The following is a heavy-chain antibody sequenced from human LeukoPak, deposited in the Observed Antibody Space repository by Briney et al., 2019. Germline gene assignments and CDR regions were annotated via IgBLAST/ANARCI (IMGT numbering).Heavy chain of an antibody. D-gene: IGHD5-18*01. J-gene: IGHJ6*02. Sequence: GSLRLSCVASGFTFTTYWMHWVRQAPGKGLVWVSHINSDGSITSYADSVKGRFTISRDNAKNTLYLQMNSLRAEDTAVYYCARDAVDTANAVWGQGTTVTVSS. CDR3: ARDAVDTANAV. V-gene: IGHV3-74*01. CDR1: GFTFTTYW. CDR2: INSDGSIT.